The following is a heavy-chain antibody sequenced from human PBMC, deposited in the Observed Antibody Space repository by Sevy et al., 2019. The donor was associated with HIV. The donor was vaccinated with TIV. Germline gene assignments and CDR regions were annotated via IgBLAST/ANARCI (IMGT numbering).Heavy chain of an antibody. CDR1: GFTFGSYS. CDR3: ARDVGSTDRGMDL. V-gene: IGHV3-21*01. CDR2: ISSRTDYI. Sequence: GGSLRLSCAASGFTFGSYSMNWVRQAPGKGLEWVSSISSRTDYIYYADSMRGRFTISRDDAKKSLHLEMNSLRAEDTAVYYCARDVGSTDRGMDLWGQGTTVTVSS. D-gene: IGHD4-4*01. J-gene: IGHJ6*02.